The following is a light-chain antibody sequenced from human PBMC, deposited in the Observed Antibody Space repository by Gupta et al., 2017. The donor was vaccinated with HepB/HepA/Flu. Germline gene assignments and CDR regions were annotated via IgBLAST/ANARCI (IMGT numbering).Light chain of an antibody. CDR3: QQYGSSQFT. V-gene: IGKV3-20*01. CDR2: GAS. Sequence: EIVLTKSPGTLSLSPGARATLSCRSSQSVSSSYLAWYQQKPGQAPRILIYGASSRATGIPDRFSGSGSGTDFTLTISRLEPEDFAVYYCQQYGSSQFTFGPGTKVDIK. J-gene: IGKJ3*01. CDR1: QSVSSSY.